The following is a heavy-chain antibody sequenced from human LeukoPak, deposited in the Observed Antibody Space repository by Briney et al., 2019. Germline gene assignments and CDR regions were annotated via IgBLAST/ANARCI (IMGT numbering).Heavy chain of an antibody. CDR2: ISYDGSNK. J-gene: IGHJ6*03. D-gene: IGHD2-2*01. Sequence: PGGSLRLSCAASGFTFSSYAMHWVRQAPGKGLEWVAVISYDGSNKYYADSVKGRFTISRGNSKNTLYLQMNSLRAEDTAVYYCARDSCSSTSCLYYYYYMDVWGKETTVTVSS. CDR3: ARDSCSSTSCLYYYYYMDV. CDR1: GFTFSSYA. V-gene: IGHV3-30*04.